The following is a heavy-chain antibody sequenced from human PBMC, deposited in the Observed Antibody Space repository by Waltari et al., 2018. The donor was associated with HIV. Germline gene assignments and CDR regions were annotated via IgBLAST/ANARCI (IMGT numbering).Heavy chain of an antibody. CDR3: ARDPYYYDSSGYHGRFDY. J-gene: IGHJ4*02. Sequence: VKLVESGGGVVQPGRSPSLPCAACRFHFMTNALPWGRQGPGQGLEWVAVIWYDGSNKYYADSVKGRFTISRDNSKNTLYLQMNSLRAEDTAVYYCARDPYYYDSSGYHGRFDYWGQGTLVTVSS. D-gene: IGHD3-22*01. CDR1: RFHFMTNA. CDR2: IWYDGSNK. V-gene: IGHV3-33*01.